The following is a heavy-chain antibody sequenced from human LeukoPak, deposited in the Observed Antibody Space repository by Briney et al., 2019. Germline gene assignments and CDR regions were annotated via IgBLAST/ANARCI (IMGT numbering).Heavy chain of an antibody. CDR2: ISSSSSTT. J-gene: IGHJ3*02. CDR1: GFTFSSYS. D-gene: IGHD6-6*01. CDR3: ARDCQYRTSCDVFDI. Sequence: GGSLRLSCAASGFTFSSYSMNWVRQAPGKGLEWVSYISGSSSTIYISSSSSTTYYADSVKGRFTISRDNSKNTLFLQMNSLRAEDTAVYYCARDCQYRTSCDVFDIWGQGTIVTVS. V-gene: IGHV3-48*01.